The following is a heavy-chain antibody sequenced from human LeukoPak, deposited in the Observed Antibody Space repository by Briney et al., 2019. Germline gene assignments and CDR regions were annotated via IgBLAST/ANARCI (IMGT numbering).Heavy chain of an antibody. CDR2: ISSSSSYI. CDR1: GFTFSSYS. Sequence: GGSLRLSCAASGFTFSSYSMNWVRQAPGKGLEWVSSISSSSSYIYYADSVKGRFTISRDNAKNSLYLQMNSLRAEDTAVYYCARDEGPGSYFEAYYYYYYMDVWGKGTTVTVSS. CDR3: ARDEGPGSYFEAYYYYYYMDV. D-gene: IGHD3-10*01. J-gene: IGHJ6*03. V-gene: IGHV3-21*01.